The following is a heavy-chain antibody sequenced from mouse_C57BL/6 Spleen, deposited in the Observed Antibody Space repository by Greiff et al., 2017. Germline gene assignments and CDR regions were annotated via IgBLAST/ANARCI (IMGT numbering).Heavy chain of an antibody. CDR3: VSTVYYYAMDY. V-gene: IGHV10-1*01. CDR1: GFSFNTYA. J-gene: IGHJ4*01. CDR2: IRSKSNNYAT. Sequence: EVHLVESGGGLVQPKGSLKLSCAASGFSFNTYAMNWVRQAPGQGLEWVARIRSKSNNYATYYADSVKDRFTISRDDSESMLYLQMNNLKTEDTSIYYCVSTVYYYAMDYWGQGTSVTVSS.